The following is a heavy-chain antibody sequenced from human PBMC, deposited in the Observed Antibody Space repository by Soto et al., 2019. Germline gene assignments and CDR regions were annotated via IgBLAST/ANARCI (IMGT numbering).Heavy chain of an antibody. CDR2: IWYDGSNK. V-gene: IGHV3-33*01. CDR1: GFTFSSYG. J-gene: IGHJ4*02. D-gene: IGHD2-2*01. Sequence: QVQLVESGGGVVQPGRSLRLSCAASGFTFSSYGMHWVRQAPGKGLEWVAVIWYDGSNKYYADSVKGRFTISRDNYKNTLYLQMNSLRAEDTAVYYCARDSPVYCSSTSCPLWDWGQGSLVTVSS. CDR3: ARDSPVYCSSTSCPLWD.